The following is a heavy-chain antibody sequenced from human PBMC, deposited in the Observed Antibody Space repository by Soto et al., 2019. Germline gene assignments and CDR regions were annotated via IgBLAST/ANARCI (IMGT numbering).Heavy chain of an antibody. CDR1: GGSITTYQ. CDR3: ARDKITGLFDY. V-gene: IGHV4-59*12. D-gene: IGHD2-8*02. CDR2: YSGFT. Sequence: ASETLSLTCTVSGGSITTYQWSWIRQPPGKGLEWIGGYSGFTNYNPSLESRVTISVDTSKNQFSLKLTSVTAADTAVYYCARDKITGLFDYWGQGTLVTVSS. J-gene: IGHJ4*02.